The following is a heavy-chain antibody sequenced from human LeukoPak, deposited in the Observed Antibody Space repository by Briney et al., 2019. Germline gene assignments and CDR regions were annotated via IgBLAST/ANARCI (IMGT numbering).Heavy chain of an antibody. D-gene: IGHD2-21*02. J-gene: IGHJ3*01. CDR2: ISSSSSYI. CDR1: GFTFSSYS. Sequence: GGSLRLSCAASGFTFSSYSMNWVRQAPGKGLEWVSSISSSSSYIYYADSVKGRFTISRDNAKNSLYLQMNSLRAEDTAVYFCTRDMTAGAFDVWGQGTVVTVSA. CDR3: TRDMTAGAFDV. V-gene: IGHV3-21*01.